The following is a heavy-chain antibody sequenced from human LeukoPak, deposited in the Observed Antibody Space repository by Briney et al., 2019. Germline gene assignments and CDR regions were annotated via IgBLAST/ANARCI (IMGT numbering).Heavy chain of an antibody. D-gene: IGHD2-8*01. J-gene: IGHJ6*03. Sequence: SETLSLTCAVYGGSFSGYYWSWIRQPPGKGLEWIGEINHSGSTNYNPSLKSRVTISVDTSKNQFSLKLSSVTAADTAVYYSARHRNGVSYNSYYYYYMDVWGKGTTVTVSS. CDR2: INHSGST. CDR1: GGSFSGYY. V-gene: IGHV4-34*01. CDR3: ARHRNGVSYNSYYYYYMDV.